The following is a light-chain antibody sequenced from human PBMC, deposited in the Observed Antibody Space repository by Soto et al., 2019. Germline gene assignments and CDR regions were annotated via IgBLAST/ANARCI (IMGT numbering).Light chain of an antibody. V-gene: IGLV2-14*01. CDR3: SSYTSSATVL. Sequence: QSALTQPASVSGSPGQSITISCTGTSSDVGGYQYASWYQQHPGKAPKLMIYDVTWRPSGVSNRFSGSKSGNTASLTISGLQSEDEADYYCSSYTSSATVLFGGGTKLTVL. CDR2: DVT. J-gene: IGLJ2*01. CDR1: SSDVGGYQY.